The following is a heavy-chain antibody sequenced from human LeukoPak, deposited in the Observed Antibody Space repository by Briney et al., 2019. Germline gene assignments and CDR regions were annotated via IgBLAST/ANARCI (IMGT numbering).Heavy chain of an antibody. CDR1: GGSISSYY. CDR2: IYYSGST. CDR3: ARDGKGPRRYYYYYGMDV. J-gene: IGHJ6*02. Sequence: SSETLSLTCTVSGGSISSYYWSWIRQPPGKGLEWIGYIYYSGSTNYNPSLKSRVTISVDTSKNQFSLKLSSVTAADTAVYYCARDGKGPRRYYYYYGMDVWGQGTTVTVSS. D-gene: IGHD1-26*01. V-gene: IGHV4-59*01.